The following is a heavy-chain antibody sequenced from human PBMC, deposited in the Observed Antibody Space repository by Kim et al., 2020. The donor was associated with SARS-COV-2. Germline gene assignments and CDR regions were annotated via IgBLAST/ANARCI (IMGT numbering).Heavy chain of an antibody. D-gene: IGHD6-13*01. Sequence: SYNPSLKSRVTISVDTSKNQFSLKLSSVTAADTAVYYCASTYSSSWYFDYWGQGTLVTVSS. CDR3: ASTYSSSWYFDY. V-gene: IGHV4-31*02. J-gene: IGHJ4*02.